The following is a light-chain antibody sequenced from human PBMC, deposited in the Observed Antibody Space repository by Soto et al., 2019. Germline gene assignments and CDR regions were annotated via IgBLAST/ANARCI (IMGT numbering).Light chain of an antibody. CDR2: VVT. V-gene: IGLV2-14*01. CDR3: SSYTTAFFYV. J-gene: IGLJ1*01. Sequence: QSALTQPAAVSGSPGQSITISCTGSSRDIGAFNYVAWYQQHPGKAPKLIIHVVTNRPSGVSSRFSGSKSDYTASLTISGLQAEDEADYYCSSYTTAFFYVFGTGTKVTVL. CDR1: SRDIGAFNY.